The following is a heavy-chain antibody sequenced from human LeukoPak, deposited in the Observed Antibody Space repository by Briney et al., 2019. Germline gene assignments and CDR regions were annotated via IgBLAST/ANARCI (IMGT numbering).Heavy chain of an antibody. CDR1: GFTFSDYY. J-gene: IGHJ4*02. CDR2: ISSRSSHT. D-gene: IGHD3-10*01. Sequence: PGGSLRLSCAASGFTFSDYYMSWVRQAPGKGLEWVSYISSRSSHTNYADSVKGRFTISRDNAKNSLYLQMNSLRAEDTAVYYCARMVVREEEFDYWGQGTLVTVSS. V-gene: IGHV3-11*03. CDR3: ARMVVREEEFDY.